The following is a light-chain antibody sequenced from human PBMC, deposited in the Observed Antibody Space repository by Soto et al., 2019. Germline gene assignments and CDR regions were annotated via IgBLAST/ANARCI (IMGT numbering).Light chain of an antibody. V-gene: IGKV3-15*01. J-gene: IGKJ4*01. CDR1: QSVSNN. CDR2: SAS. Sequence: EIVMTQSPATLSVSPGERATLSCRASQSVSNNLAWYQQKPGQAPRLLIYSASTRATGIPARFSGSASGTEFTLSISSLRSEDFAVYYCQQYNEWPLTFGGGTKVETK. CDR3: QQYNEWPLT.